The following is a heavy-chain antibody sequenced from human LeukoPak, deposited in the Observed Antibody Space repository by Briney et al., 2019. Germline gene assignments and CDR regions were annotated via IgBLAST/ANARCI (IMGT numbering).Heavy chain of an antibody. Sequence: PSETLSLTCTVSGGSISSYYWSWIRQPPGKGLEWIGYIYYSGSTNYNPSLKSRVTISVDTSKNQFSLKLSSVTAADTAVYYCGRDGRLGYPFDIWGQRTMVTVSS. J-gene: IGHJ3*02. D-gene: IGHD5-18*01. CDR2: IYYSGST. V-gene: IGHV4-59*01. CDR3: GRDGRLGYPFDI. CDR1: GGSISSYY.